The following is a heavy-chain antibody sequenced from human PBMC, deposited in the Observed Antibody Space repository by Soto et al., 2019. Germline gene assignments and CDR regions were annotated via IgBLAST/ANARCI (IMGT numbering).Heavy chain of an antibody. CDR3: AKGNYDSGSHLGY. D-gene: IGHD3-10*01. J-gene: IGHJ4*02. Sequence: GGSLRLSCAASGFTFSSYGMHWVRQAPGKGLEWVAVISYDGSNKYYADSVKGRFTISRDNSKNTLYLQMNSLRAEDTAVYYCAKGNYDSGSHLGYWGQGTLVTVSS. V-gene: IGHV3-30*18. CDR1: GFTFSSYG. CDR2: ISYDGSNK.